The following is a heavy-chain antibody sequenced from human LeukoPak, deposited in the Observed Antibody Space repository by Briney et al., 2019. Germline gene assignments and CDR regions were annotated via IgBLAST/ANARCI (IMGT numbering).Heavy chain of an antibody. D-gene: IGHD3-3*01. Sequence: GGSLRLSCAASGFTFSTYWMTCVRQATGKGLEWVANIKPDGSDKYYVDSVKGRFTISRDNAKNSLYLQMNSLRAEDTAFYYCARRWSFDYWGQGTLVTVSS. CDR3: ARRWSFDY. V-gene: IGHV3-7*01. CDR2: IKPDGSDK. J-gene: IGHJ4*02. CDR1: GFTFSTYW.